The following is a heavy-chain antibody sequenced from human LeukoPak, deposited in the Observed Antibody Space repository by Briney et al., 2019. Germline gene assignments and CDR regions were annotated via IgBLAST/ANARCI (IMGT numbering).Heavy chain of an antibody. CDR3: AKGPSALPPYYFDY. Sequence: PGRSLRLSCAASGFTFSSYGMHWVRQAPGKGLEWVAVIWYDGSNKYYADSVKGRFTISRDNSKNTLYLQMNSLRAEDTAVYYCAKGPSALPPYYFDYWGQGTLVTVSS. CDR2: IWYDGSNK. V-gene: IGHV3-33*06. CDR1: GFTFSSYG. J-gene: IGHJ4*02. D-gene: IGHD1-26*01.